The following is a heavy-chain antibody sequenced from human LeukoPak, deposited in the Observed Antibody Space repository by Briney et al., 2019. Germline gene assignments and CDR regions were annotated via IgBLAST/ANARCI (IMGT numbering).Heavy chain of an antibody. Sequence: GGSLRLSCAVSGITLSNYGMSWVRQAPGKGLEWVAGISDRGSRTNYADSVKGRFTISTDHPKNTLYLQMNSLRAEDTAVYFCAKRGVVIRVILVGFHKEAYYFDSWGQGALVTVSS. J-gene: IGHJ4*02. CDR1: GITLSNYG. V-gene: IGHV3-23*01. CDR2: ISDRGSRT. CDR3: AKRGVVIRVILVGFHKEAYYFDS. D-gene: IGHD3-22*01.